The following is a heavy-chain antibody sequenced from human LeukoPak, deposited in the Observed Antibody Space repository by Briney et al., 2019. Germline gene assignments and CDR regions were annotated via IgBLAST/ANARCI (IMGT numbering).Heavy chain of an antibody. V-gene: IGHV3-48*03. Sequence: PGGSLRLSCAASGFNFSNYEMNWVRQTPGKGLEWVSYMSSSGSMTLYADSVKGRFTISRDNAKMSLYLQMNSLRVEDTAVYYCARVNYGDYLPSFDYWGQGTLVTVSS. CDR2: MSSSGSMT. D-gene: IGHD4-17*01. J-gene: IGHJ4*01. CDR3: ARVNYGDYLPSFDY. CDR1: GFNFSNYE.